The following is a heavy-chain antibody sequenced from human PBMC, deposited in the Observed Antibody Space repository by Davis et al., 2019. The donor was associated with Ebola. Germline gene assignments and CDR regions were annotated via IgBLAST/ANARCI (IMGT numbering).Heavy chain of an antibody. CDR3: ARFPDIVVVNGMDV. Sequence: PSETLSLTCTVSGGSISSGGYYWSWIRQHPGKGLEWIGYIYYSGSTYYNPSLKSRVTISVDTSKNQFSLKLSSVTAADTAVYYCARFPDIVVVNGMDVWGQGTTVTVSS. D-gene: IGHD2-2*01. J-gene: IGHJ6*02. V-gene: IGHV4-31*03. CDR2: IYYSGST. CDR1: GGSISSGGYY.